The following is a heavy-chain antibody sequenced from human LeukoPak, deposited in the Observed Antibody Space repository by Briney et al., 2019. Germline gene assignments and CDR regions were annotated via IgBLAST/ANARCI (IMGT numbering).Heavy chain of an antibody. CDR1: GFIFSSHW. Sequence: GGSLRLSCAASGFIFSSHWMSWVRQAPGKGLEWVAVISYDGSNKYYADSVKGRFTISRDNSKNTLYLQMNSLRAEDTAVYYCARELSWFDPWGQGTLVTVSS. CDR2: ISYDGSNK. V-gene: IGHV3-30-3*01. CDR3: ARELSWFDP. J-gene: IGHJ5*02.